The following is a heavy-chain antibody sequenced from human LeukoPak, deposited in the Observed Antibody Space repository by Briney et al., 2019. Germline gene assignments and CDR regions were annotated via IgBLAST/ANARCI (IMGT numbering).Heavy chain of an antibody. CDR1: GGSISSYY. Sequence: SETLSLTCTVSGGSISSYYWSWIRQPPGKGLEWIGYIYYSGSTNYNPSLKSRVTISVDTSKNQFALKLTSVTAADTAVYYCARNRYYYYGLDVRGQGTTVTVSS. CDR3: ARNRYYYYGLDV. V-gene: IGHV4-59*08. D-gene: IGHD1-14*01. J-gene: IGHJ6*02. CDR2: IYYSGST.